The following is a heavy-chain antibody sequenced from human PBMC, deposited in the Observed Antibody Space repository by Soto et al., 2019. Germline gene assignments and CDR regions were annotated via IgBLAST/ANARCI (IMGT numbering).Heavy chain of an antibody. CDR2: ISSSSSTI. D-gene: IGHD6-6*01. CDR1: GFTFSSYS. V-gene: IGHV3-48*04. CDR3: ASGGSSLNFDS. Sequence: GGSLRLSCAASGFTFSSYSMNWVRQAPGKGLEWVSYISSSSSTIYYADSVKGRFTISRDNAKNTLYLQMNSLRAEDTAVYYCASGGSSLNFDSWGQGNLVTVXS. J-gene: IGHJ4*02.